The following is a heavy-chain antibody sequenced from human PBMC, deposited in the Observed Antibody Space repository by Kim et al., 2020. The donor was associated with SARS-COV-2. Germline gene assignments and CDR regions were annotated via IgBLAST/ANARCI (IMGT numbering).Heavy chain of an antibody. Sequence: YYAAAGKGRFTISRDNSKNTLYLQMNSLRAEDTAVYYCAKDPQNELWWDYWGQGTLVTVSS. CDR3: AKDPQNELWWDY. J-gene: IGHJ4*02. D-gene: IGHD5-18*01. V-gene: IGHV3-23*01.